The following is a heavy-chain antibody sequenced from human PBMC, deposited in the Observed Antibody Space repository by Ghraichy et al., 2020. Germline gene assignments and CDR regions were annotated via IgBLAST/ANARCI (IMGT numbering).Heavy chain of an antibody. CDR3: ARSPARYNWNDADY. V-gene: IGHV4-39*01. CDR1: GGSISSSSYY. Sequence: ESLNISCTVSGGSISSSSYYWGWIRQPPGKGLEWIGSIYYSGSTYYNPSLKSRVTISVDTSKNQFSLKLSSVTAADTAVYYCARSPARYNWNDADYWGQGTLVTVSS. J-gene: IGHJ4*02. CDR2: IYYSGST. D-gene: IGHD1-1*01.